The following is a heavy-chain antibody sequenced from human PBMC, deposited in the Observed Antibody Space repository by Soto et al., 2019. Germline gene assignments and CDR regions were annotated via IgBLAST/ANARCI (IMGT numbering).Heavy chain of an antibody. CDR1: GYTFTDYW. V-gene: IGHV5-10-1*03. CDR3: ARVPTYYYYGMDV. J-gene: IGHJ6*02. Sequence: EVQLVQSGAEVKKPGESLRISCKGSGYTFTDYWISWVRQMPGKGLEYMGRINPADSYTYYSPSFQGHVTISVDKSISTAYLQWSSLKASDTAMYYCARVPTYYYYGMDVWGQGTTVAVFS. CDR2: INPADSYT.